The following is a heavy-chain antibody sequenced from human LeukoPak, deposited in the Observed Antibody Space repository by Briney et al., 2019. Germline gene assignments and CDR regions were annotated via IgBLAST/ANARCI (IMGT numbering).Heavy chain of an antibody. Sequence: ASVKVSCKASGYTFTGYYMHWVRQAPGQGLEWMGWINPNSGGTNYAQKFQGRVTMTRDTSISTAYMELSRLRSDDTAVYYCARVGYCSSTSCCSEFDYWGQGTLVTVSS. V-gene: IGHV1-2*02. J-gene: IGHJ4*02. D-gene: IGHD2-2*01. CDR1: GYTFTGYY. CDR2: INPNSGGT. CDR3: ARVGYCSSTSCCSEFDY.